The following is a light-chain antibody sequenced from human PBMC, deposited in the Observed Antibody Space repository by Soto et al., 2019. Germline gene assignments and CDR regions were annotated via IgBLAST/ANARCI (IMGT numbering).Light chain of an antibody. Sequence: EIVLTQSPGTLSLSPGERVTLSCRASQSVRYNYLAWYRQKPGQAPRLLIYVAFERVAGVPERFSGSGSGTDFTLTISRLEPEDFAVYYCQVYGESTPFAFGPGTTVEIK. CDR3: QVYGESTPFA. J-gene: IGKJ3*01. CDR2: VAF. V-gene: IGKV3-20*01. CDR1: QSVRYNY.